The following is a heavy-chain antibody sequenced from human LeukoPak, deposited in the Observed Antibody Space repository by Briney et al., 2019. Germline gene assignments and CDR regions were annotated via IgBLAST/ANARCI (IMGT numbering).Heavy chain of an antibody. CDR1: GGPISSYY. D-gene: IGHD4/OR15-4a*01. Sequence: PSETLSLTCTVSGGPISSYYWNWIRQPAGKGLEWIGRIYSSGSTNYNPSLKSRVTVSVDTSENQFSLKLNSVTAADTAIYYCARGTMAAGFDPWGQGTLVTVSS. V-gene: IGHV4-4*07. J-gene: IGHJ5*02. CDR2: IYSSGST. CDR3: ARGTMAAGFDP.